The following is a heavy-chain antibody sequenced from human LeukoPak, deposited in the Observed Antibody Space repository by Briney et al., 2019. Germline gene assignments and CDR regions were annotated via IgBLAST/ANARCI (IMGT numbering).Heavy chain of an antibody. V-gene: IGHV4-61*01. CDR3: ARDPLHYYGSSGYPQGAFDI. J-gene: IGHJ3*02. CDR2: IYYSGST. CDR1: GGSISSGSYY. Sequence: MASETLSLTCTVSGGSISSGSYYWSWIRQPPGKGLEWIGYIYYSGSTNYNPSLKSRVTISVDTSKNQFSLKLSSVTAADTAVYYCARDPLHYYGSSGYPQGAFDIWGQGTMVTVSS. D-gene: IGHD3-22*01.